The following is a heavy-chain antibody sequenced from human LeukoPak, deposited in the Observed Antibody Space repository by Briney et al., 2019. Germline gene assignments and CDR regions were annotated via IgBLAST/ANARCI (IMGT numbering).Heavy chain of an antibody. V-gene: IGHV4-39*01. D-gene: IGHD3-22*01. Sequence: SETLSLTCTVSGGSISSSSYYWGWIRQPPGKGLEWIGSIYYSGSTYYNPSLKSRVTISVDTSKNQFSLKLSSVTAADTAVYYCARQVAIDSSGYEFDYWGQGTPVTVSS. CDR1: GGSISSSSYY. CDR3: ARQVAIDSSGYEFDY. J-gene: IGHJ4*02. CDR2: IYYSGST.